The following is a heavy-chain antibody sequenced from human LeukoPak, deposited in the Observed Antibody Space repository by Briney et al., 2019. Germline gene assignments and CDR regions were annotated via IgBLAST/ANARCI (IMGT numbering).Heavy chain of an antibody. CDR1: GFIFSSYW. Sequence: PGGSLRLSCAASGFIFSSYWMSWVRQAPGKGLEWVSGINWSGGRAGHADSVKGRLTISRDNAKNSLYLQMNSLRAEDTALYYCARVGFRGSYYGGFDYWGQGTLVTVSS. CDR3: ARVGFRGSYYGGFDY. D-gene: IGHD1-26*01. J-gene: IGHJ4*02. V-gene: IGHV3-20*04. CDR2: INWSGGRA.